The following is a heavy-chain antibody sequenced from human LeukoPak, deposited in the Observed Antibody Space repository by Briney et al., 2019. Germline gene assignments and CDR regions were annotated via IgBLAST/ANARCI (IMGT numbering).Heavy chain of an antibody. CDR1: GFTFSSYA. V-gene: IGHV3-23*01. D-gene: IGHD3-3*01. Sequence: GGSLRLSCAASGFTFSSYAMSWVRQAPGKGLEWVSAISGGGGSTYYADSVKGRFTISRDNSKNTLNLQMNSLRAEDTAVYYCAKRGFWSGYGGFDIWGQGTMVTVSS. J-gene: IGHJ3*02. CDR3: AKRGFWSGYGGFDI. CDR2: ISGGGGST.